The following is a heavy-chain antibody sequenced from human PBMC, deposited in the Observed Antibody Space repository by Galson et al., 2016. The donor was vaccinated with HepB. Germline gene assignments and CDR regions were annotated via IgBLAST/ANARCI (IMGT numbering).Heavy chain of an antibody. J-gene: IGHJ5*02. CDR2: INAGNGNT. CDR3: AVALRTRFDP. Sequence: SVKVSCKASGYTFSSYAMHWVRQAPGQRLEWMGWINAGNGNTKYSQKFQDRVVITRDTSASTVYMELRSLTSEDTAVYYCAVALRTRFDPWGQGTLVTVSS. D-gene: IGHD2-21*01. V-gene: IGHV1-3*01. CDR1: GYTFSSYA.